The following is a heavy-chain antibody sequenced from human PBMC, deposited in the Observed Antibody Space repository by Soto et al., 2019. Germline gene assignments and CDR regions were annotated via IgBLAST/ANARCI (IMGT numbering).Heavy chain of an antibody. D-gene: IGHD7-27*01. CDR2: IIPIFGTA. Sequence: QVQLVQSGAEVKKPGSSVKVSCEASGGTFSSYAISWVRQAPGQGLEWMGGIIPIFGTANYAQKFQGRVTITADESTSTAYMELSSLRSEDTAVYYCARDLISSLLRATSTGVGYWGQGTLVTVSS. J-gene: IGHJ4*02. CDR1: GGTFSSYA. V-gene: IGHV1-69*01. CDR3: ARDLISSLLRATSTGVGY.